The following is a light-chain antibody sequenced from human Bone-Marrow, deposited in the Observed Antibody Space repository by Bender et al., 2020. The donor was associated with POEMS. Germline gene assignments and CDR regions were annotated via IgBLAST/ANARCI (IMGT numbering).Light chain of an antibody. CDR3: CSYGDSSSFYV. V-gene: IGLV2-23*02. CDR1: SSDVASYNY. CDR2: DVT. Sequence: QPALTQPASVSGSPGQSITISCSGTSSDVASYNYVSWYQQQPGRAPKLIIFDVTNRPSGVSHRFAGSKSGNTASLTISGLQAEDEAEYYCCSYGDSSSFYVFGTGTKVTVL. J-gene: IGLJ1*01.